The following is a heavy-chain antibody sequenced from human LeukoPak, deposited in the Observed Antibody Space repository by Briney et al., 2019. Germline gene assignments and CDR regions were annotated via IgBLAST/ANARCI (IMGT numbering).Heavy chain of an antibody. J-gene: IGHJ4*02. V-gene: IGHV4-30-4*01. CDR1: GGSISSGDCY. CDR2: IYYSGST. D-gene: IGHD1-26*01. CDR3: ARAIVGATNFDY. Sequence: SETLSLTCTVSGGSISSGDCYWSWIRQPPGKGLEWIGYIYYSGSTYYNPSLKSRVTISVDTSKNQFSLKLSSVTAADTAVYYCARAIVGATNFDYWGQGTLVTVSS.